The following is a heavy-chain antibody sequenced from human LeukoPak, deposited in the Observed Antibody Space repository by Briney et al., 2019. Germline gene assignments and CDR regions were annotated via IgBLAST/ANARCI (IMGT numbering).Heavy chain of an antibody. V-gene: IGHV3-48*01. CDR1: GFTFSDYS. CDR2: IHSSGRST. CDR3: ARGASTVTD. J-gene: IGHJ4*02. D-gene: IGHD4-11*01. Sequence: GGSPRLSCAASGFTFSDYSMNWVRQAPGKGLEWIANIHSSGRSTYYADSVRGRFTISRDNAKKSLFLQLNSLRAEDTAIYYCARGASTVTDWGQGTLVTVSS.